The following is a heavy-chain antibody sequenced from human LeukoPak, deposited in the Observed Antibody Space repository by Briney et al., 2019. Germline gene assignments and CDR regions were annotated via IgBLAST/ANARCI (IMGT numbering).Heavy chain of an antibody. V-gene: IGHV5-51*01. J-gene: IGHJ4*02. Sequence: KRGESLKISCKASAYFFTSYWIGCVRQMPGKGLEWMGITNPSDSDTSYSPSFQGQVTISADKSISTVYLQWSSLKASDTAKYYCAKGYSRVDYWGQGTLVTVSS. CDR2: TNPSDSDT. CDR3: AKGYSRVDY. D-gene: IGHD5-12*01. CDR1: AYFFTSYW.